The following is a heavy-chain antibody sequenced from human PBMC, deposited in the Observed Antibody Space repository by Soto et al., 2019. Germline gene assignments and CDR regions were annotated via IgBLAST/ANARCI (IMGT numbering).Heavy chain of an antibody. Sequence: XSVKGSCKASVYTFTGYYMHWVRQAPGQGLEWMGWINPNSGGTNYAQKFQGRVTMTRDTSISTAYMELSRLRSDDTAVYYCARKSPYYYDSSAAAFDIWGQGQMVTVSS. CDR2: INPNSGGT. V-gene: IGHV1-2*02. D-gene: IGHD3-22*01. CDR3: ARKSPYYYDSSAAAFDI. J-gene: IGHJ3*02. CDR1: VYTFTGYY.